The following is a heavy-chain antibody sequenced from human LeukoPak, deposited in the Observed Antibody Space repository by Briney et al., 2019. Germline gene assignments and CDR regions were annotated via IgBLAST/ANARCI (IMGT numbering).Heavy chain of an antibody. J-gene: IGHJ4*02. CDR1: GVSISSSYSY. Sequence: SETLSLTCTVSGVSISSSYSYWGWIRQPPGMGLEWIGSIYYTGNTYYNASLKSQVSISIDTSKNQFSLKLTSVTAADTAVYYCAREGVGATIAYDYWGQGTLVTVSS. CDR2: IYYTGNT. D-gene: IGHD1-26*01. V-gene: IGHV4-39*07. CDR3: AREGVGATIAYDY.